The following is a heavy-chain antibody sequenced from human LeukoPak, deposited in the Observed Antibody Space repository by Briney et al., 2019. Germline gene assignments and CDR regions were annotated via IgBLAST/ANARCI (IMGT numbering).Heavy chain of an antibody. J-gene: IGHJ4*02. CDR1: GFTFSSYA. CDR3: AKDGDQYYPSSGYYGHFAY. CDR2: IGGSGGIT. Sequence: GGSLRLSCAASGFTFSSYAMSWVRQAPGKGLEWISTIGGSGGITYYADSVKGRFTISRDNSKNSLHLQMNSLRAEDTAVYYCAKDGDQYYPSSGYYGHFAYWGQGTLVTVSS. D-gene: IGHD3-22*01. V-gene: IGHV3-23*01.